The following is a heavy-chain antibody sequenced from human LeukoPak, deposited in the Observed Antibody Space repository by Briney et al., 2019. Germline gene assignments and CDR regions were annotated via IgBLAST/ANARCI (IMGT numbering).Heavy chain of an antibody. Sequence: ASVKASCKTSGYTFSSYEVNWVRHPPGQGLEWMGWMNPNSGNTAYAQKFQGRVTMTRDVSIGTAYMELSSLRSEDTAVYYCVRLFVQEPSGWFDPWGQGTLVTVS. V-gene: IGHV1-8*01. CDR3: VRLFVQEPSGWFDP. CDR1: GYTFSSYE. CDR2: MNPNSGNT. D-gene: IGHD3-10*01. J-gene: IGHJ5*02.